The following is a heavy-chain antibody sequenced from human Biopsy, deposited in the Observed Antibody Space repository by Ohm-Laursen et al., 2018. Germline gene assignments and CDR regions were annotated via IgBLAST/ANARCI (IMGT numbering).Heavy chain of an antibody. V-gene: IGHV1-69*17. J-gene: IGHJ4*02. CDR3: ATPFQYYDSWGGYPPFDH. D-gene: IGHD3-3*01. CDR2: IIAVSGLV. Sequence: SSVKVSCKASGWTFTFRYLHWVRQAPGEGLEWMGGIIAVSGLVNYAPKFQGRVSITADKSTTTAYMELSNLKSEDTAVYYCATPFQYYDSWGGYPPFDHWGQGTLVTVSS. CDR1: GWTFTFRY.